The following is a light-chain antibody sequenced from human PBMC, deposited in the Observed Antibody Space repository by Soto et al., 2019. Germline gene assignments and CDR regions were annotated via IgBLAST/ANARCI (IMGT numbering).Light chain of an antibody. J-gene: IGKJ2*01. Sequence: EIVLTQSPATLSLSPGERATLSCRASQSVSSYLAWYQQKPGQAPRLLIYDASNRATGIPDRFSGSGSGTDFTLTISSLEPEDFAVYYCQQRSNWPPMYTFGQGTELEIE. CDR3: QQRSNWPPMYT. CDR1: QSVSSY. V-gene: IGKV3-11*01. CDR2: DAS.